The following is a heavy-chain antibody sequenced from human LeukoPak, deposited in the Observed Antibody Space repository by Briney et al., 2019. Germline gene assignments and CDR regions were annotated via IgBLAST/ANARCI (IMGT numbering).Heavy chain of an antibody. D-gene: IGHD3-22*01. V-gene: IGHV7-4-1*02. CDR1: GYTFTKYA. Sequence: ASVTVSCKGSGYTFTKYAISWVRQAPGQGLEYMGWIDTNTGNPTYAQGFTGRFVFSLDTSVSTAYLQISSLKAEDSAIYFCATCYDSSGFFAYWGQGALVTVSS. CDR3: ATCYDSSGFFAY. J-gene: IGHJ4*02. CDR2: IDTNTGNP.